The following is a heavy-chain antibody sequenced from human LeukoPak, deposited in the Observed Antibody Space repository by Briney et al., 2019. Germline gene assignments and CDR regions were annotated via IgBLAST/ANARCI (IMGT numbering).Heavy chain of an antibody. CDR1: GYTFTSYG. D-gene: IGHD2-21*02. V-gene: IGHV1-18*01. CDR3: ARDHIVVVTYGMDV. Sequence: ASVKVSCKGSGYTFTSYGISWVRQAPGQGLQLMGWISTYNGNTNYAQRLQGRVTMTTATSTSTAYMELRSLRSDDTAVYYCARDHIVVVTYGMDVWGQGTTVTVSS. CDR2: ISTYNGNT. J-gene: IGHJ6*02.